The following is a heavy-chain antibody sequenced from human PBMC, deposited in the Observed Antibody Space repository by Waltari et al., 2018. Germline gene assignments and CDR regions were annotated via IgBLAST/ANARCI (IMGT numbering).Heavy chain of an antibody. CDR2: VYLGWRRC. CDR3: ARDGYNASPILRYYYGLDV. Sequence: EVQMVESGGGLVQPGGSLRLSCVASGFIFKNYWMHWVRQVPGMGLVGVSRVYLGWRRCNYADSVEGRFTIARDNVKNTLYLQMNNLRAEDTAVYYCARDGYNASPILRYYYGLDVWGQGTTVTVSS. J-gene: IGHJ6*02. D-gene: IGHD3-9*01. CDR1: GFIFKNYW. V-gene: IGHV3-74*01.